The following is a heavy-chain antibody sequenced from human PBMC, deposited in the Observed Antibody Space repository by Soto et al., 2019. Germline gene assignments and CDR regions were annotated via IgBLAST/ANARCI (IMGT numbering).Heavy chain of an antibody. CDR2: IHHTGST. V-gene: IGHV4-39*01. Sequence: PSETLSLTCSVSGGSITTSNYCWGWIRQPPGKGLEWIASIHHTGSTYYNPSLKSRVTISVDTSKNQFSLKLSSVTAADTAVYYCARLDGNSADYYYGMDVWGQGTTVTV. J-gene: IGHJ6*02. D-gene: IGHD6-19*01. CDR1: GGSITTSNYC. CDR3: ARLDGNSADYYYGMDV.